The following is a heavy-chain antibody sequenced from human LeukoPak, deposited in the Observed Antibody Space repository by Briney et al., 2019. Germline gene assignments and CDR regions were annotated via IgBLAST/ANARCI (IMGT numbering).Heavy chain of an antibody. V-gene: IGHV4-34*01. CDR1: GGSFSGYY. D-gene: IGHD4-17*01. CDR3: ARGGYGDYKLHYYHYGMDV. J-gene: IGHJ6*02. Sequence: SETLSLTCAVYGGSFSGYYWSWIRQPPGKGLEWIGEINHSGSTNYNPSLKSRVTISVDTSKNQFSLKLSSVTAADTAVYYCARGGYGDYKLHYYHYGMDVWGQGTTVTVSS. CDR2: INHSGST.